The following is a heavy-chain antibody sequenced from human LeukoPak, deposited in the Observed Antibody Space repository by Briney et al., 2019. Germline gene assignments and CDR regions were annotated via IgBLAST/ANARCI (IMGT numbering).Heavy chain of an antibody. Sequence: GGSLRLSCAASGFTFSSYDMHWVRQVTGKGLEWVSGIGTAGDTYYSGSVKGRFTISRENAKNSLYLQMNNLRAGDTAVYYCARAMVWTIIIGAYDMLGQGTMVTVSS. CDR2: IGTAGDT. CDR3: ARAMVWTIIIGAYDM. D-gene: IGHD3-10*01. J-gene: IGHJ3*02. V-gene: IGHV3-13*01. CDR1: GFTFSSYD.